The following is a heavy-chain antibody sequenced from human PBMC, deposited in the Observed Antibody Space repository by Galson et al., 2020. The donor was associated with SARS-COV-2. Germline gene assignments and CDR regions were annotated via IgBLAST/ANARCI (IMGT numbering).Heavy chain of an antibody. Sequence: SETLSLTCTVSGDSISNSHYFWAWIRQPPGKGLEWIGSVHSSGSTYNNPPLKSRVTIFVDKARNQFFLRPSSVTATDTALYYCARPRRDTNFMDFDSWGQGTLVTVSS. J-gene: IGHJ4*02. D-gene: IGHD4-4*01. CDR2: VHSSGST. CDR1: GDSISNSHYF. CDR3: ARPRRDTNFMDFDS. V-gene: IGHV4-39*01.